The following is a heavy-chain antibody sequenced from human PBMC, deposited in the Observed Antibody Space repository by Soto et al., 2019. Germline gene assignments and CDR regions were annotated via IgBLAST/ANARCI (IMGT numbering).Heavy chain of an antibody. CDR1: GGSMSSYY. J-gene: IGHJ4*02. D-gene: IGHD6-13*01. CDR3: ARAYSGGDSYSWYYFDY. Sequence: SETLSLTCIVSGGSMSSYYWGWFRQPPGKGLEWIGYIYYTGTTTYHPSLKSRVTISIDTSRNQFSLKLSSVTAADTAVYYCARAYSGGDSYSWYYFDYWGQGTLVTVS. V-gene: IGHV4-59*12. CDR2: IYYTGTT.